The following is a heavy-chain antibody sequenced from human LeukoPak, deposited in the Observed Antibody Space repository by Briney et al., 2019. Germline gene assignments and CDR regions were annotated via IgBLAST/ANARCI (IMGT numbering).Heavy chain of an antibody. V-gene: IGHV4-34*01. D-gene: IGHD5-18*01. J-gene: IGHJ2*01. CDR1: GGSFRGYY. Sequence: SETLSLTCAVYGGSFRGYYWNWIRQPPGKGLEWIGEINHSGSTNYNPSLKSRVTISVDTSKNQFSLKLSSVTAADTGVYYCARVVVGYSYVYWYFDLWGRGTLVTVSS. CDR2: INHSGST. CDR3: ARVVVGYSYVYWYFDL.